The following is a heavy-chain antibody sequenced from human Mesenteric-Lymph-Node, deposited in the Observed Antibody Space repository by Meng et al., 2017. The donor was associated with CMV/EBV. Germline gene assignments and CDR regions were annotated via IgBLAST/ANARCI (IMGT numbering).Heavy chain of an antibody. V-gene: IGHV2-5*02. Sequence: QITLKDSGPTLVKPTQTLTLTFTFPGFSLSTSGVGVGWIRQPPGKALEWLALIYWDDDKRYSPSLKSRLTITKDTSKNQVVLTMTNMDPVDTATYYCAHSSGIAAAGPFYFDYWGQGTLVTVSS. D-gene: IGHD6-13*01. J-gene: IGHJ4*02. CDR2: IYWDDDK. CDR1: GFSLSTSGVG. CDR3: AHSSGIAAAGPFYFDY.